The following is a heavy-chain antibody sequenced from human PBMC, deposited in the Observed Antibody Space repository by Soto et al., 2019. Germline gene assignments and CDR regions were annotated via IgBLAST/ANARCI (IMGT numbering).Heavy chain of an antibody. CDR3: ARDNILTGYLFDY. D-gene: IGHD3-9*01. J-gene: IGHJ4*02. V-gene: IGHV4-34*01. Sequence: SETLSLTCAVYGGSFSGYYWSWIRQPPGKGLEWIGEINHSGSTNYNPSLKSRVTISVDTSKNQFSLKLSSVTAADTAVYYCARDNILTGYLFDYWGQGTLVT. CDR2: INHSGST. CDR1: GGSFSGYY.